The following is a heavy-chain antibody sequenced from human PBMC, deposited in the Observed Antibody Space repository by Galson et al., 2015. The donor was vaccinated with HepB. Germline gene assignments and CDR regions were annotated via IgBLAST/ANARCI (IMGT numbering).Heavy chain of an antibody. Sequence: SLRLSCAASGFTFSSYAMSWVRQAPGKGLEWVSAISGSGGSTYYADSVKGRFTISRDNSKNTLYLQMNSLRAEDTAVYYCAKDFIILFGELSPFVSYGMDVWGQGTTVTVSS. CDR1: GFTFSSYA. V-gene: IGHV3-23*01. D-gene: IGHD3-10*02. CDR3: AKDFIILFGELSPFVSYGMDV. CDR2: ISGSGGST. J-gene: IGHJ6*02.